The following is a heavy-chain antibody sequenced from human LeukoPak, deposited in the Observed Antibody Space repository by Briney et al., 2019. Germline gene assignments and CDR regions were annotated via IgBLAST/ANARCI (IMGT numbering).Heavy chain of an antibody. CDR3: ASSVTNYDSSGYYNN. V-gene: IGHV3-53*01. J-gene: IGHJ4*02. D-gene: IGHD3-22*01. CDR1: GFTVSSNY. CDR2: IYSGGST. Sequence: PGGSLRLSCAASGFTVSSNYMSWVRQAPGKGLEWVSVIYSGGSTYYADSVKGRFTISRDNSKNTLYLQMNRLRAEDTAVYYCASSVTNYDSSGYYNNWGQGTLVTVSS.